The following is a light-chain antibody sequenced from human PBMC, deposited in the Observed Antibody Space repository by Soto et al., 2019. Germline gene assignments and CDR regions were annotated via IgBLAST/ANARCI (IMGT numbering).Light chain of an antibody. J-gene: IGKJ1*01. CDR2: KAS. Sequence: DIQMTQSPSTLSASVGDRVTIPCRASQSVSGWLAWYQRKPGKVPKLLIYKASILQSGVPSRFSGSGSGTEFILTINNLQPEDFASYFCLQVYSFPRTFGLGTKVDIK. CDR3: LQVYSFPRT. V-gene: IGKV1-5*03. CDR1: QSVSGW.